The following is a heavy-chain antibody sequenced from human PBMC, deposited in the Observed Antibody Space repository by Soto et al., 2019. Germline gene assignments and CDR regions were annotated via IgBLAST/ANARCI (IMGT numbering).Heavy chain of an antibody. CDR3: ARRSSGYYINWFDP. V-gene: IGHV4-4*08. D-gene: IGHD3-22*01. Sequence: SETLSLTCTVSGGSISGYYWSWIRQPPGKGLEWIGYLYNTGSTVYNPSFKSRVTISVDTSKNQFSLKLSSVTAADTAVYYCARRSSGYYINWFDPWGQGTLVTVS. CDR1: GGSISGYY. J-gene: IGHJ5*02. CDR2: LYNTGST.